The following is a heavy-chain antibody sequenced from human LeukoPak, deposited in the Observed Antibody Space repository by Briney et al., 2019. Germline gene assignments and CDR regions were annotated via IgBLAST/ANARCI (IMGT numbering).Heavy chain of an antibody. V-gene: IGHV1-69*13. Sequence: ASVKVSCKASGGTFSSYAISWVRQAPGQGLEWMGGIIPIFGTANYAQKFQGRVTITADESTSTAYMELSSLRSEDTAVYYCAKSGYPGYFYMDVWGTGTTVTISS. D-gene: IGHD5-12*01. CDR1: GGTFSSYA. CDR3: AKSGYPGYFYMDV. J-gene: IGHJ6*03. CDR2: IIPIFGTA.